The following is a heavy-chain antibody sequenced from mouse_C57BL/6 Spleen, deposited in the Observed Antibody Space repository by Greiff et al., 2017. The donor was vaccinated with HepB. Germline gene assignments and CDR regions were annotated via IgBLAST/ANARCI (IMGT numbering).Heavy chain of an antibody. CDR1: GYAFTNYL. CDR2: INPGSGGT. CDR3: ARRDGSRDYFDY. D-gene: IGHD1-1*01. J-gene: IGHJ2*01. Sequence: VQLQQSGAELVRPGPSVKVSCKASGYAFTNYLIEWVKQRPGQGLEWIGVINPGSGGTNYNEKFKGKATLTADKSSSTAYMQLSSLTSEDSAVYFCARRDGSRDYFDYWGQGTTLTVSS. V-gene: IGHV1-54*01.